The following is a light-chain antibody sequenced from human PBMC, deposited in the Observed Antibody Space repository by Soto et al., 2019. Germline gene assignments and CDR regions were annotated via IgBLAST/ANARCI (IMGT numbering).Light chain of an antibody. CDR3: QQSYSTLMYT. J-gene: IGKJ2*01. CDR2: AAC. CDR1: QSISSY. V-gene: IGKV1-39*01. Sequence: DIQMTQSPSSLSASVGDRVTITCRASQSISSYLNWYQQKPGKAPQLLIYAACSLQSRVPSRCSGSGSGTDFTLTSSSLQHDDFATYYCQQSYSTLMYTFGQGTKLEIK.